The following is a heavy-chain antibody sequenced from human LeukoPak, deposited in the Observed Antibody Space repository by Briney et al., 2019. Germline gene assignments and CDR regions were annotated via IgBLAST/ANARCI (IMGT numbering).Heavy chain of an antibody. V-gene: IGHV1-2*02. CDR2: INPNSGGT. CDR3: ARDPDIVVVPAASWFDP. CDR1: GYTFTGYY. J-gene: IGHJ5*02. Sequence: ASVKVSCKASGYTFTGYYMHWVRQAPRQGLEWMGWINPNSGGTNYAQKFQGRVTMTRDTSISTAYMELSRLRSDDTAVYYCARDPDIVVVPAASWFDPWGQGTLVTVSS. D-gene: IGHD2-2*01.